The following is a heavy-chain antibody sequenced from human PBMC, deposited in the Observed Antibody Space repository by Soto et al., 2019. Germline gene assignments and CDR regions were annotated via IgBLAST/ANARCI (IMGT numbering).Heavy chain of an antibody. CDR3: AKAYYDWWSAPESYYYGMDG. V-gene: IGHV3-48*01. CDR1: GFTFSSYS. Sequence: PGGSLRLSCAASGFTFSSYSMNWVRQAPGKGLEWVSYISSSSSTIYYADSVKGRFTISRDNSKNTLYLQMNSLRAEDTAVYYCAKAYYDWWSAPESYYYGMDGWGQGTTVTVSS. CDR2: ISSSSSTI. D-gene: IGHD3-3*01. J-gene: IGHJ6*02.